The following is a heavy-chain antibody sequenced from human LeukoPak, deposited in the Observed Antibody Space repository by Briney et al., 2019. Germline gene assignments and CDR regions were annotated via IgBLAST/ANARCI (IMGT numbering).Heavy chain of an antibody. V-gene: IGHV1-69*04. CDR3: AREEYCSSTSCYPRNQFDY. CDR1: GGTFSSYA. CDR2: IIPILGIA. J-gene: IGHJ4*02. D-gene: IGHD2-2*01. Sequence: ASVKVSCKASGGTFSSYAISWVRQAPGQGLEWMGRIIPILGIANYAQKFQGRVTITADKPTSTAYMELSSLRSEDTAVYYCAREEYCSSTSCYPRNQFDYWGQGTLVTVSS.